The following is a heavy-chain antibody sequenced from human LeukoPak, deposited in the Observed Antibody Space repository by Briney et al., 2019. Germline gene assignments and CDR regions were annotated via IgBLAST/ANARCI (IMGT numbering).Heavy chain of an antibody. V-gene: IGHV3-23*01. Sequence: GSLRLSRAASGFTFWGFSIYLVRQAPGKGLGLVSGIRCWGGDTYFADSVKGRFTISRDNSKNTVFLQMDSLRAEDTALYYCAKTTDGYSSGRYPGWPIDYWGQGTLVTVSS. D-gene: IGHD6-19*01. CDR2: IRCWGGDT. CDR1: GFTFWGFS. J-gene: IGHJ4*02. CDR3: AKTTDGYSSGRYPGWPIDY.